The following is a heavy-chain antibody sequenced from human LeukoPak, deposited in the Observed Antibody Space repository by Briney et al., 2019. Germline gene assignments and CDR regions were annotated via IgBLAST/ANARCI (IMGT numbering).Heavy chain of an antibody. CDR3: ARDGSDNWGLFDN. V-gene: IGHV4-39*06. J-gene: IGHJ4*02. Sequence: PSETLSLTCSVSGGSISGTSYCWGWIRQPPGKGPEWIGSHYHTGRIYHNPSLNSRVTISVDTSKNQFPLKLSSVTDADTAVYYCARDGSDNWGLFDNWGRGTLVTVSS. CDR2: HYHTGRI. D-gene: IGHD1-1*01. CDR1: GGSISGTSYC.